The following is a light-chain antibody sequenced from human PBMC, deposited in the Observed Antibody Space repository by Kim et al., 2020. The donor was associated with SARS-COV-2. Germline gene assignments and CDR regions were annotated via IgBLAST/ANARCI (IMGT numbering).Light chain of an antibody. CDR3: QQYGSSVIT. CDR1: QTVSSNY. CDR2: DAS. V-gene: IGKV3-20*01. J-gene: IGKJ5*01. Sequence: PGESATLSCRASQTVSSNYLAWYQQKPGQAPRLLISDASSRATGIPDRFSGSGSGTDFTLTISRLEPEDFAVYYCQQYGSSVITFGQGTRLEIK.